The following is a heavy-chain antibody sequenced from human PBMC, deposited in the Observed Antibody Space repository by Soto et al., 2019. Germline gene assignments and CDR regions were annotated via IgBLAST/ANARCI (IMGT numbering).Heavy chain of an antibody. D-gene: IGHD2-15*01. V-gene: IGHV3-23*01. CDR3: AKVGYCSGVSCYRRYYVDY. CDR2: ISGSGGST. CDR1: GFTFSSYA. J-gene: IGHJ4*02. Sequence: EVQLLESGGGLVQPGGSLRLSCAASGFTFSSYAMSWVRQAPGKGLEWVSAISGSGGSTYYADSVKCRFTISRDNSKNTLYLQQSSLRAEDTAVYYWAKVGYCSGVSCYRRYYVDYWGQVTLVTASS.